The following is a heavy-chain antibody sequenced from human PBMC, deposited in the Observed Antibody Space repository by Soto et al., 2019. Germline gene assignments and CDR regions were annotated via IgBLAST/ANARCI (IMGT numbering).Heavy chain of an antibody. D-gene: IGHD3-22*01. J-gene: IGHJ4*02. CDR1: GFTFSSYS. Sequence: GGSLRLSCAASGFTFSSYSMNWVRQAPGKGLEWVSSISSSSSYIYYADSVKGRFTISRDNAKNSLYLQMNSLRAEDTAVYYCARDLTTYYYDSSGSWGQGTLVTVSS. CDR2: ISSSSSYI. CDR3: ARDLTTYYYDSSGS. V-gene: IGHV3-21*01.